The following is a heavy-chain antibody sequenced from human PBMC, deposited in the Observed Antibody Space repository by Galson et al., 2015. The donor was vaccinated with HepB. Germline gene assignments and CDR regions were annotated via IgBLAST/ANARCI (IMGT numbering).Heavy chain of an antibody. CDR1: GFTFSSYS. CDR2: ITSSSDYI. Sequence: SLRLSCAASGFTFSSYSMNWVRQAPGKGLEWVSSITSSSDYIYYADSVKGRFTIPRDNAKNSLFLQMNSLRAEDTAVYYCASGDWVVVDPPPYVMDVWGQGTTVTVSS. CDR3: ASGDWVVVDPPPYVMDV. V-gene: IGHV3-21*01. J-gene: IGHJ6*02. D-gene: IGHD2-15*01.